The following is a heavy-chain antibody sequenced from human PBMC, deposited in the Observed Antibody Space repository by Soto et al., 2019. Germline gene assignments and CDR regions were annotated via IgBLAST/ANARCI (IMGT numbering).Heavy chain of an antibody. CDR3: ARHRGYSYGSIDY. CDR1: GGSISSSSYY. J-gene: IGHJ4*02. Sequence: SETLSLTCTVSGGSISSSSYYWGWIRQPPGKGLEWIGSIYYSGSTYYNPSLKSRVTISVDTSKNQFSLKLSSVTAADTAVYYCARHRGYSYGSIDYWGQGTLVTVSS. V-gene: IGHV4-39*01. D-gene: IGHD5-18*01. CDR2: IYYSGST.